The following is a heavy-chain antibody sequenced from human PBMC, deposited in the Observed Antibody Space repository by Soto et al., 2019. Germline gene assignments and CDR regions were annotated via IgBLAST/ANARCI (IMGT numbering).Heavy chain of an antibody. Sequence: SVSNAWMNWVRQAPGKGLEWVGRIKSKTDGGTTDYAAPVKGRFTISRYDLKNTLYLQMNSLKTEDTAVYYCTTDPVVVVTAIPTYWGQGTLVTVSS. V-gene: IGHV3-15*07. CDR2: IKSKTDGGTT. D-gene: IGHD2-21*02. CDR3: TTDPVVVVTAIPTY. J-gene: IGHJ4*02. CDR1: SVSNAW.